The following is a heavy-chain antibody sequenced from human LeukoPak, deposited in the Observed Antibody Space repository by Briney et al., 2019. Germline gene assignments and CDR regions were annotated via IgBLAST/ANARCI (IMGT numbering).Heavy chain of an antibody. V-gene: IGHV3-23*01. CDR2: IGGSGGST. J-gene: IGHJ4*02. CDR3: AKAPMTTVTQGFDY. D-gene: IGHD4-17*01. Sequence: PGGSLRLSCAASGFTFSSYGMSWVRQAPGKGLEWVSAIGGSGGSTYYADSVKGRFTISRDNSKNTLYLQMNSLRAEDTAVYYCAKAPMTTVTQGFDYWGQGTLVTVSS. CDR1: GFTFSSYG.